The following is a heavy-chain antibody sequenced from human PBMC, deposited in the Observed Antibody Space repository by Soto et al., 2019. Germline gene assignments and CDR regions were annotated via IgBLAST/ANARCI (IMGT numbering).Heavy chain of an antibody. V-gene: IGHV1-69*01. CDR2: IIPIFGTA. Sequence: QVQLVQSGAEVKKPGSSVKVSCKASEGTFSSYAISWVRQAPGQGLEWMGGIIPIFGTANYAQKFQGRVTITADESTSTAYMELSSLRSEDTAVYYCAKDPNFWSGYAYFDYWGQRTLVTVSS. CDR3: AKDPNFWSGYAYFDY. J-gene: IGHJ4*02. D-gene: IGHD3-3*01. CDR1: EGTFSSYA.